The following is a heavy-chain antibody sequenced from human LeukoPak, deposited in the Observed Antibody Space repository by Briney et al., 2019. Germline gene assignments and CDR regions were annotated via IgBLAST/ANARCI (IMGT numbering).Heavy chain of an antibody. Sequence: PGGSLRLSCAASGFTFSNFWLHWVRQAPGKGLVWVSRIHGDGFTTSFADSVKGRVTISRDNAKNTLYLQLNSLRADDTAVYFCVRIADDGFDVWGQGTMVTVSS. V-gene: IGHV3-74*01. CDR3: VRIADDGFDV. CDR1: GFTFSNFW. D-gene: IGHD2-15*01. CDR2: IHGDGFTT. J-gene: IGHJ3*01.